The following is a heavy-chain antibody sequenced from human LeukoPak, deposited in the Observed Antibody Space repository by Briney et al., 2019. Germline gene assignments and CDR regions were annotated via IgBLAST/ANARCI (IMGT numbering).Heavy chain of an antibody. V-gene: IGHV4-59*01. CDR2: IYYSGST. D-gene: IGHD4-23*01. J-gene: IGHJ4*02. CDR3: ARALDYGGNLIDY. CDR1: GGSISSYY. Sequence: SETLSLTCTVSGGSISSYYWSWIRQPPGKGLEWIAYIYYSGSTNYNPSLKSRVTISVDTSKNQFSLKLSSVTAADTAVYYCARALDYGGNLIDYWGQGTLVTVSS.